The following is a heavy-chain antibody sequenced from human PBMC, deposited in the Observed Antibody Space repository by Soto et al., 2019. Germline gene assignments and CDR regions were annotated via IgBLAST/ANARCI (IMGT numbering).Heavy chain of an antibody. CDR3: AREGTYYDFWGDNDSGNVLPDY. V-gene: IGHV1-3*01. D-gene: IGHD3-3*01. J-gene: IGHJ4*02. CDR1: GYTFTDFA. CDR2: INAGNGNT. Sequence: QVHLVQSGTEVKKPGASVKVSCQASGYTFTDFAVHWVRQAPGQRLEWLGWINAGNGNTEYSQNFQGRVSITRDTVASTAYMEVSSLRSEDTAVYYCAREGTYYDFWGDNDSGNVLPDYWCQGTMVTVSS.